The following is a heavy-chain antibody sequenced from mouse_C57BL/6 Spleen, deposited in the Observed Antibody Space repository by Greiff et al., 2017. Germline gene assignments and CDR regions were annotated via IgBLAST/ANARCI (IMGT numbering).Heavy chain of an antibody. J-gene: IGHJ4*01. CDR1: GYTFTSYW. D-gene: IGHD2-4*01. Sequence: VQLQQPGAELVMPGASVKLSCKASGYTFTSYWMHWVKQRPGQGLEWIGEIDPSDSYTNYNQKFQGKSTLTVDKSSNTAYMQLISLTSEDSAVYYCARSSKYDYDGYAMDYWGQGTSVTVSS. V-gene: IGHV1-69*01. CDR2: IDPSDSYT. CDR3: ARSSKYDYDGYAMDY.